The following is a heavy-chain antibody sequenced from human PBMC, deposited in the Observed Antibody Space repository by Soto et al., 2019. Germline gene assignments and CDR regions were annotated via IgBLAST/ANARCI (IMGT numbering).Heavy chain of an antibody. CDR3: SVRGGYRGGWVDP. CDR2: IIPILGIA. CDR1: GGTFSSYT. Sequence: QVQLVQSGAEVKKPGSSVKVSCKASGGTFSSYTISWVRQAPGQGLEWMGRIIPILGIANYAQKFQGRVTITGDKSTSKAYEEVSRLGFGDTGGYFFSVRGGYRGGWVDPRGQGTL. D-gene: IGHD5-18*01. J-gene: IGHJ5*02. V-gene: IGHV1-69*02.